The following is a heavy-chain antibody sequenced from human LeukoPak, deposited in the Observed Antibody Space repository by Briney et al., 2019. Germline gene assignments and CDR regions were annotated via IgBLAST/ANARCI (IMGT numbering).Heavy chain of an antibody. CDR1: GFTFSSYA. V-gene: IGHV3-23*01. J-gene: IGHJ4*02. D-gene: IGHD3-22*01. Sequence: GGSLRLSCAASGFTFSSYAMSWVRQAPGKGLEWVSAISGSGGSTYYADSVKGRFTISRDNSKNTLYLQMTSLRAEDTAVYYCARDYYDSSGYFTLIDYWGQGTLVTVSS. CDR3: ARDYYDSSGYFTLIDY. CDR2: ISGSGGST.